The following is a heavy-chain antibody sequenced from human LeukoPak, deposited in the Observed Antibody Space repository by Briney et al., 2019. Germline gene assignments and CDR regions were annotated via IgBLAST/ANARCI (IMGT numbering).Heavy chain of an antibody. V-gene: IGHV3-48*02. CDR3: AKDSDYYHSSGYYYAYFQH. J-gene: IGHJ1*01. CDR2: ISSSSSTI. D-gene: IGHD3-22*01. CDR1: GFTFSTYS. Sequence: GGSLRLSCAVSGFTFSTYSMNWVRQAPGKGLEWVSYISSSSSTIYYADSVKGRFTISRDNAKNSLYLQMNSLRDEDTAVYYCAKDSDYYHSSGYYYAYFQHRGQGTLFTVSS.